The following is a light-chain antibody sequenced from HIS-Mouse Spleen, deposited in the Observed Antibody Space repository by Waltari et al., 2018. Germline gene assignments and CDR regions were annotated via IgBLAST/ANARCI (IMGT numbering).Light chain of an antibody. V-gene: IGLV2-23*01. CDR3: CSYAGSSTYVV. CDR1: SSDVGSYNL. J-gene: IGLJ2*01. Sequence: QSALTQPASVSGSPGQAITISCTGTSSDVGSYNLAFSYQPHPGKAPKLMIYEGSKRPSGVSNRFSGSKSGNTASLTISGLQAEDEADYYCCSYAGSSTYVVFGGGTKLTVL. CDR2: EGS.